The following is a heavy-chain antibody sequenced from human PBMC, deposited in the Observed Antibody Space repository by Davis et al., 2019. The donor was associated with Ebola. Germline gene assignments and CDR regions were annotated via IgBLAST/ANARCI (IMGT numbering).Heavy chain of an antibody. CDR3: ARGHIVVVPAAMGVYYYYYYGMDV. Sequence: ASVKVSCKASGYTFTSYGISWVRQAPGQGLEWMGWISAYNGNTNYAQKLQGRVTMTTDTSTSTAYMELRSLRSDDTAVYYCARGHIVVVPAAMGVYYYYYYGMDVWGQGTTVTVSS. D-gene: IGHD2-2*01. J-gene: IGHJ6*02. CDR1: GYTFTSYG. V-gene: IGHV1-18*01. CDR2: ISAYNGNT.